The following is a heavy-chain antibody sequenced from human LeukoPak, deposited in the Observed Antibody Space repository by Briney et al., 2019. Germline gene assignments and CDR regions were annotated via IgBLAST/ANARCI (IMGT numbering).Heavy chain of an antibody. CDR1: GFTFSNYW. CDR2: IKEDGSEK. Sequence: PGGSLRLSCAASGFTFSNYWMSWVRQAPGKGLEWVANIKEDGSEKYYVDSVKGRFTISRDNAKNSLYLQMNSLRAEDTAVYYCARDRVRGVIRGYGMDVWGQGTTVTVSS. J-gene: IGHJ6*02. V-gene: IGHV3-7*01. D-gene: IGHD3-10*01. CDR3: ARDRVRGVIRGYGMDV.